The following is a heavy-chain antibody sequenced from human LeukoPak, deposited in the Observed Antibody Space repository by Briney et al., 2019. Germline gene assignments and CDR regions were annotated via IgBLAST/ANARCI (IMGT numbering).Heavy chain of an antibody. V-gene: IGHV3-20*04. Sequence: PGGSLRLSCAASGFTSDDYGMSWVRQAPGKGLEWVSGVDWNGGSTGYADSVKGRFTNSRDNAKNSLYLQMNSLRAEDTALYYCARQAAQNYYDILTENDAFDIWGQGTMVTVPS. CDR3: ARQAAQNYYDILTENDAFDI. CDR1: GFTSDDYG. CDR2: VDWNGGST. J-gene: IGHJ3*02. D-gene: IGHD3-9*01.